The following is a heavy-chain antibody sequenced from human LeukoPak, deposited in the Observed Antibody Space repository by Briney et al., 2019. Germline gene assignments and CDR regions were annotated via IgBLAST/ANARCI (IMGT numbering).Heavy chain of an antibody. CDR3: AREWGRIAVAGGPGY. CDR1: GFTFSDYY. Sequence: KPGGSLRLSCAASGFTFSDYYMSWIRQAPGKGLEWVSYISSSGSTIYYADSVKGRFTISRDNSGNTLFLHMTNLRVEDTAVYYCAREWGRIAVAGGPGYWGQGALVTVSS. D-gene: IGHD6-19*01. CDR2: ISSSGSTI. V-gene: IGHV3-11*04. J-gene: IGHJ4*02.